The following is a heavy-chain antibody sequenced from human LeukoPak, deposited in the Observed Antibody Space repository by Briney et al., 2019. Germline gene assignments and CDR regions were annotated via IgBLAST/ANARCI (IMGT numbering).Heavy chain of an antibody. Sequence: PSETLSLTCTVSGGSISSSSYYWGWIRQPPGKGLEWIGSIYYSGSTYYNPSLKSRVTISVDTSKNQFSLKLSSVTAADTAVYYCARRSGYYSPDYWGQGTLVTVSS. CDR3: ARRSGYYSPDY. J-gene: IGHJ4*02. V-gene: IGHV4-39*01. CDR2: IYYSGST. CDR1: GGSISSSSYY. D-gene: IGHD3-22*01.